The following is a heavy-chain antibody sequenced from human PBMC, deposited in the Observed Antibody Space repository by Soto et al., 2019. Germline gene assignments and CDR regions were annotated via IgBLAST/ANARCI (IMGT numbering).Heavy chain of an antibody. Sequence: QVQLVESGGGVVQPGRSLRLSCAASGFTFSSYAMHWVRQAPGKGLEWVAVISYDGSNKYYADSVKGRFTISRDNSKNTLYLQMNSLRAEDTAVYYCAREGTTLTTISWYFDLWGRGTLVTVSS. CDR1: GFTFSSYA. D-gene: IGHD4-17*01. CDR2: ISYDGSNK. J-gene: IGHJ2*01. CDR3: AREGTTLTTISWYFDL. V-gene: IGHV3-30-3*01.